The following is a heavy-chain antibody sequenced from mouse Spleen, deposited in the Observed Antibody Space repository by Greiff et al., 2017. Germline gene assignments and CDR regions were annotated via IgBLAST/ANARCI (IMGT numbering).Heavy chain of an antibody. CDR2: ISSGGDYI. V-gene: IGHV5-9-1*02. J-gene: IGHJ4*01. CDR3: TTNYDYDREAMDY. Sequence: EVKLMESGEGLVKPGGSLKLSCAASGFTFSSYAMSWVRQTPEKRLEWVAYISSGGDYIYYADTVKGRFTISRDNARNTLYLQMSSLKSEDTAMYYCTTNYDYDREAMDYWGQGTSVTVSS. D-gene: IGHD2-4*01. CDR1: GFTFSSYA.